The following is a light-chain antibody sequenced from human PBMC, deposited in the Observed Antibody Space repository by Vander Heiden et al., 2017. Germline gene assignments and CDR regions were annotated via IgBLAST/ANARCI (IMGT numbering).Light chain of an antibody. CDR2: GNT. J-gene: IGLJ2*01. Sequence: QSPLTQPPSVSGAPGQRVRIPCTGSSSNIGAGFDVHWYQQLPGTAPKLLISGNTNWPSGVPDRFSGSKSDTSASLAITGLQPEDEATYYCQSYDRTLSAVIFGGGTKLTVL. V-gene: IGLV1-40*01. CDR3: QSYDRTLSAVI. CDR1: SSNIGAGFD.